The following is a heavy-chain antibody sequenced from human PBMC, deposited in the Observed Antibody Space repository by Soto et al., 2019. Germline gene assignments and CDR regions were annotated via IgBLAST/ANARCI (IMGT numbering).Heavy chain of an antibody. D-gene: IGHD2-2*01. Sequence: QVQLVQSGAEVKKPGSSVKVSCKASGGTFSSYAISWVRQAPGQGLEWMGGIIPIFGTANYAQKFQGRVTITADESTSTAYMELSSLRSEDTAVYYCARWDGSCSSTSCYGMGYYYYGMDVWGQGTTVTVSS. CDR3: ARWDGSCSSTSCYGMGYYYYGMDV. V-gene: IGHV1-69*01. J-gene: IGHJ6*02. CDR2: IIPIFGTA. CDR1: GGTFSSYA.